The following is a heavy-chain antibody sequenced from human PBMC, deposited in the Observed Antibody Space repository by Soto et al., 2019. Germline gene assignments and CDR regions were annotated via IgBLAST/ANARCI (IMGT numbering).Heavy chain of an antibody. J-gene: IGHJ4*02. CDR3: AKGGYSGYLDY. V-gene: IGHV4-59*02. CDR1: GGSVSTYY. D-gene: IGHD5-12*01. CDR2: IYYSGSI. Sequence: PSETLSLTCTVSGGSVSTYYWSWVRQPPGKGLEWIGYIYYSGSINYQPSLKSRVTISADTSKNQFSLRLSSVTAADTAVYYCAKGGYSGYLDYWGQGTLVTVSS.